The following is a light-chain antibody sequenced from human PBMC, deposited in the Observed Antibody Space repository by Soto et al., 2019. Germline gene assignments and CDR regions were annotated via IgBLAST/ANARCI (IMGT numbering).Light chain of an antibody. V-gene: IGLV2-8*01. CDR3: SSYAGSNNYV. CDR1: STDVGTYNL. Sequence: QSVLTQPASVSGAPGQSITISCTGTSTDVGTYNLVSWYQQHPGKAPKVMISEVSKRPSGVPDRFSGSKSGDTASLTVSGLQAEDEGDYYCSSYAGSNNYVFGTGTKVTVL. J-gene: IGLJ1*01. CDR2: EVS.